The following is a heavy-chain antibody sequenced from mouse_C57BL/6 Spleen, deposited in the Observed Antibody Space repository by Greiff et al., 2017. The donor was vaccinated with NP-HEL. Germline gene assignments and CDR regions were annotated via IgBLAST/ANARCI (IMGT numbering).Heavy chain of an antibody. J-gene: IGHJ2*01. CDR1: GYTFTSYW. CDR2: IDPSDSYT. D-gene: IGHD1-1*01. Sequence: VQLQQSGAELVRPGTSVKLSCKASGYTFTSYWMHWVKQRPGQGLEWIGVIDPSDSYTNYNQKFKGKATLTVDTSSSTAYMQLSSLTSEDSAVYFCARECYGSTYYVDYWGQGTTRTVSS. V-gene: IGHV1-59*01. CDR3: ARECYGSTYYVDY.